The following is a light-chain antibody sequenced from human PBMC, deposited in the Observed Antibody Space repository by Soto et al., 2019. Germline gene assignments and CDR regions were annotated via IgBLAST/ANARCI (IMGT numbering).Light chain of an antibody. Sequence: EIVMTQSPATLSVSPGERATLSCRASQSVSRDLAWYQQKPGQAPRLLIYGASTRATGIPARFSGSGSGTEFTLTISTLQSEDFAVYYCQQYNNWPWTFGQGTKVDTK. CDR1: QSVSRD. CDR3: QQYNNWPWT. CDR2: GAS. J-gene: IGKJ1*01. V-gene: IGKV3-15*01.